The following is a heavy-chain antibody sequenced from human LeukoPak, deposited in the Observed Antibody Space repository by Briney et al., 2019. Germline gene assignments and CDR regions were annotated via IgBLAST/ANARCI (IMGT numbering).Heavy chain of an antibody. CDR3: ARGGGSNGQKDYFDY. CDR1: KFNFNSYG. CDR2: ISGSGGST. J-gene: IGHJ4*02. V-gene: IGHV3-23*01. Sequence: GGSLRLSCTTSKFNFNSYGMTWVRQAPGKGLEWVSSISGSGGSTQYAASVQGRFTISRDNSKNTLYLQMNSLRAEDTAVYYCARGGGSNGQKDYFDYWGQGTLVTVSS. D-gene: IGHD1-26*01.